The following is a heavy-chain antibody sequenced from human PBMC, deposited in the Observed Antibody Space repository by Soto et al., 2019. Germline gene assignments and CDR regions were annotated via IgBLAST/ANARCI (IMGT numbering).Heavy chain of an antibody. CDR3: ARDSYSSSWYYYYGMDV. CDR2: IWYDGSNK. Sequence: EGSLRLSCAASGFTFSSYAMHWVRQAPGKGLEWVAVIWYDGSNKYYADSVKGRFTISRDNSKNTLYLQMNSLRAEDTAVYYCARDSYSSSWYYYYGMDVWGQGTTVTVSS. CDR1: GFTFSSYA. V-gene: IGHV3-33*08. D-gene: IGHD6-13*01. J-gene: IGHJ6*02.